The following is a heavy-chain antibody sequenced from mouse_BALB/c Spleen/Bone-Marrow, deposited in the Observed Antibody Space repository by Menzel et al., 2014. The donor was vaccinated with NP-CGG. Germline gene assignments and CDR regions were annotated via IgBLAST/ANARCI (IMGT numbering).Heavy chain of an antibody. CDR2: INPYNDGT. D-gene: IGHD2-3*01. Sequence: EVQLQQSGPALVKPGASVKMSCKASGYTFTAYVMHWVKQKPGQGLEWIGYINPYNDGTNYIEKFKGKATLTSDIPSSTAYMELSSLTSEDSAVYYCAREGWLLRFDYWGQGTTLTVSS. CDR1: GYTFTAYV. CDR3: AREGWLLRFDY. J-gene: IGHJ2*01. V-gene: IGHV1-14*01.